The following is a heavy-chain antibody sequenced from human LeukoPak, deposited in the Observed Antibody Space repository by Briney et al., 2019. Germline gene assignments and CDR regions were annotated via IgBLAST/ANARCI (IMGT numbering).Heavy chain of an antibody. D-gene: IGHD1-26*01. CDR1: GFTFSTYG. Sequence: PGGSLRLSCAASGFTFSTYGISWVRPAPGEGLGWVSSITLCGGGSTYVDSVKGRCTIISDNSKNTLYLQMNSLRAEDTAVYYCAKNLLGDAAYSWYFDLWGRGTLVTVSS. J-gene: IGHJ2*01. CDR2: ITLCGGGS. CDR3: AKNLLGDAAYSWYFDL. V-gene: IGHV3-23*01.